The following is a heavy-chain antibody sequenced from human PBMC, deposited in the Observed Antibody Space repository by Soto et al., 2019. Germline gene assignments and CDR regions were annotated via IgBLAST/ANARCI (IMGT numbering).Heavy chain of an antibody. J-gene: IGHJ4*02. D-gene: IGHD6-6*01. CDR1: GYAFTSYD. CDR3: ARDHGSSSDY. Sequence: ASVKVSCKASGYAFTSYDINWVRQATGQGPEWMGWMNSKTGNTGYAEKFQGRVTMTRNTSISTAYMELSGLRSDDTAVYYCARDHGSSSDYWGQGTLVTVSS. CDR2: MNSKTGNT. V-gene: IGHV1-8*01.